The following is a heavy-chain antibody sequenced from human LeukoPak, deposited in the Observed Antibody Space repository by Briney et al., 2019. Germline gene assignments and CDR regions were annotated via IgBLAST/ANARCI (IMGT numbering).Heavy chain of an antibody. Sequence: SETLSLTCTVSGGSISSGDYYWSWIRQPPGKGLEWIGYIYYSGSTYYNPSLKSRVTISVDTSKNQFSLKLSSVTAADTAVYYCARVHGDYVVWYFDLWGRGTLVTVSS. D-gene: IGHD4-17*01. V-gene: IGHV4-30-4*01. J-gene: IGHJ2*01. CDR3: ARVHGDYVVWYFDL. CDR2: IYYSGST. CDR1: GGSISSGDYY.